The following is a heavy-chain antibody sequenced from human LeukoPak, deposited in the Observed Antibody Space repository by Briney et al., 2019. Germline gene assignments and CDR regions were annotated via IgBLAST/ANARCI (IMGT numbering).Heavy chain of an antibody. CDR1: GVPFTNADYY. V-gene: IGHV4-31*03. CDR2: LYYTGDS. CDR3: ARVVVVAASGEVVLYPPNAFDV. D-gene: IGHD2-15*01. Sequence: SQTLSLTCTVSGVPFTNADYYWTWIRHLPGKGLEWIASLYYTGDSSYNPPLKSRLTISADTSNGRFFLNLRSVTAADTAVYYCARVVVVAASGEVVLYPPNAFDVWGPGTIVTVSS. J-gene: IGHJ3*01.